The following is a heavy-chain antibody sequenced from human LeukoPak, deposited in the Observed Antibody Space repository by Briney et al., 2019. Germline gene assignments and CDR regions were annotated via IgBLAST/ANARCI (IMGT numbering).Heavy chain of an antibody. CDR3: ARDSSGLLDY. CDR2: IYYSGST. Sequence: PSETLSLTCTVSGGSISSYYWSWIRQPPGKGLEWIGYIYYSGSTNYKPSLKSRVTISVDTSKNQFSLKLSSVTAADTAVYYCARDSSGLLDYWGQGTLVTVSS. J-gene: IGHJ4*02. V-gene: IGHV4-59*01. D-gene: IGHD6-19*01. CDR1: GGSISSYY.